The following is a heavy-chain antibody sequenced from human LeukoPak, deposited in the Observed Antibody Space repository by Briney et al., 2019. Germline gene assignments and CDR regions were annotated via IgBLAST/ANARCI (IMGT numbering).Heavy chain of an antibody. CDR2: IHPNSGKT. J-gene: IGHJ4*02. CDR3: ARGHYGGNRYFDI. D-gene: IGHD4-23*01. V-gene: IGHV1-8*01. Sequence: ASVKVSCKASGYTFRSYEINWVRQAPGQGLEWVGWIHPNSGKTGYAQKFQGRVTMTRDTSTETVFIELSSLKFDDTATFYCARGHYGGNRYFDIWGQGTLVTVSS. CDR1: GYTFRSYE.